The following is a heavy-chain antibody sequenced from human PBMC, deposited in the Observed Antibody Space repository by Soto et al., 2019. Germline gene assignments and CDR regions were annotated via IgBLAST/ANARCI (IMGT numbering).Heavy chain of an antibody. CDR3: AREGPLDYYDSSGYLPGYYFDY. CDR2: IYYSGST. D-gene: IGHD3-22*01. Sequence: SETLSLTCTVSGGSISSGDYYWSWIRQPPGKGLEWIGYIYYSGSTYYNPSLKSRVTISVDTSKNQFSLKLSSVTAADTAVYYCAREGPLDYYDSSGYLPGYYFDYWGQGTLVTVSS. CDR1: GGSISSGDYY. J-gene: IGHJ4*02. V-gene: IGHV4-30-4*01.